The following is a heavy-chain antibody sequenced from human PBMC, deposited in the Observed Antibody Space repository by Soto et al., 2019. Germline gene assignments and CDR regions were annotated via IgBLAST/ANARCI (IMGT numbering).Heavy chain of an antibody. D-gene: IGHD5-12*01. V-gene: IGHV3-30*18. CDR3: AKDRKGWLQALSSYYFGMDV. CDR1: GFTFSSYG. Sequence: GGSLRLSCAASGFTFSSYGMHWVRQAPGKGLEWVAVISYDGSNKYYADSVKGRFTISRDNSKNTLYLQMNSLRAEDTAVYYCAKDRKGWLQALSSYYFGMDVWGQGTTVTVSS. J-gene: IGHJ6*02. CDR2: ISYDGSNK.